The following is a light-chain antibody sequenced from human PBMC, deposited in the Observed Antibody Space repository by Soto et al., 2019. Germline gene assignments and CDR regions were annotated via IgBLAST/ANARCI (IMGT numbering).Light chain of an antibody. Sequence: DIQMAQSPSTLSASVGDRVTITCRASQSISTWLAWYQRKPGRDPKLLIYRASTLQGGVPSRFSGSGSGTEFTLTINSLLPEDFATYYCQQYNTFSLTFSPGTKVEF. CDR3: QQYNTFSLT. CDR1: QSISTW. CDR2: RAS. J-gene: IGKJ1*01. V-gene: IGKV1-5*03.